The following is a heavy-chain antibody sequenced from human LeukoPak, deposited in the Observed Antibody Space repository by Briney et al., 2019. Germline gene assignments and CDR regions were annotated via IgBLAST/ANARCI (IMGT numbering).Heavy chain of an antibody. D-gene: IGHD1-26*01. V-gene: IGHV5-10-1*01. Sequence: GESLRISCKGSGYSFASYWISWVRQVPGKGLEWMGRIDPSDSYTNYSPSFQGHVTISADKSISTAYLQWSSLKASDTAMYYCARLGGPVEPFDYWGQGTLVSVSS. J-gene: IGHJ4*02. CDR2: IDPSDSYT. CDR1: GYSFASYW. CDR3: ARLGGPVEPFDY.